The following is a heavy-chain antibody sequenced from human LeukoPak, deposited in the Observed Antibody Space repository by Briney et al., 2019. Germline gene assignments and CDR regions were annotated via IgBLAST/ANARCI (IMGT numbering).Heavy chain of an antibody. V-gene: IGHV3-66*01. D-gene: IGHD3-9*01. Sequence: GGSVTLFCAACGFTVSSNYMKWVRQAPGEGLEWVSVIYSGGGTYYADSVKDKFTISRDNSKNTRYLQMKSLRAEDTAVYYCVKDDRDQVLRYFDHDYWGQGTLVSVSS. CDR1: GFTVSSNY. CDR3: VKDDRDQVLRYFDHDY. J-gene: IGHJ4*02. CDR2: IYSGGGT.